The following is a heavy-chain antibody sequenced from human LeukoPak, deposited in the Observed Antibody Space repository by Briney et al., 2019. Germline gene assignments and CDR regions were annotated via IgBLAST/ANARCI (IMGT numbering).Heavy chain of an antibody. J-gene: IGHJ4*02. CDR3: ARDVGTFYDILTGNVDY. D-gene: IGHD3-9*01. Sequence: GGSLRLSCAASGVSFSSYGMHWVRQAPGKGLEWVALISSDGNDKLYGDSVKGRFTISRDESKSTLYLQMNSLRAEDTAVYYCARDVGTFYDILTGNVDYWGQGTLVTVSS. CDR2: ISSDGNDK. V-gene: IGHV3-30*03. CDR1: GVSFSSYG.